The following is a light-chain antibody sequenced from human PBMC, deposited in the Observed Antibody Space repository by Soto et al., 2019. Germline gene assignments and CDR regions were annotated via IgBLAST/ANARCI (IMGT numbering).Light chain of an antibody. CDR1: SSDVGGYNY. V-gene: IGLV2-14*03. CDR3: SSYTSSDTYV. CDR2: SVS. Sequence: QSALTQPASVSGSPGQSIPISCTGTSSDVGGYNYVSWYQHHPGKAPKLMISSVSSRPSGVSNRFSGSKSGNTASLTISGLQPEDEADYYCSSYTSSDTYVFGTGTKLTVL. J-gene: IGLJ1*01.